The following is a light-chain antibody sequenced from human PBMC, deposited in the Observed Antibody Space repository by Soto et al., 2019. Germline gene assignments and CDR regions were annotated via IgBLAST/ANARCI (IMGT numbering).Light chain of an antibody. Sequence: FVRTQYPATLSVSPGEGVTLSCMASQGIGDTLAWYQHKPGQTPRLLIYDTSNRATGIPARFSGSGSGTDFTLTISSLEPEDFAVYYCQQREHWPPITFGQRARLEIK. CDR2: DTS. CDR3: QQREHWPPIT. J-gene: IGKJ5*01. V-gene: IGKV3-11*01. CDR1: QGIGDT.